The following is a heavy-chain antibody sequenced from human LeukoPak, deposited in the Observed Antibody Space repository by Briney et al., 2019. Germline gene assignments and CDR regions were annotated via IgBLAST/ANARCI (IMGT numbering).Heavy chain of an antibody. J-gene: IGHJ4*02. V-gene: IGHV4-39*07. Sequence: SETLSLTCTVSGGSISSSSYYWGWIRQPPGKGLEWIGEINHSGSTNYNPSLKSRVTISVDTSKNQFSLKLSSVTAADTAVYYCARGVPEDYWGQGTLVTVSS. CDR1: GGSISSSSYY. CDR2: INHSGST. CDR3: ARGVPEDY.